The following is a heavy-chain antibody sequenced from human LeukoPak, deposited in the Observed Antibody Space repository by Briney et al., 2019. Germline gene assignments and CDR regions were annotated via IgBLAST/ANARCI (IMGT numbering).Heavy chain of an antibody. J-gene: IGHJ4*02. CDR1: GFTFSSCS. CDR2: ISSSSSYI. CDR3: ASDRSPGYSSGWFDY. Sequence: GGSLRLSCAASGFTFSSCSMNWVRQAPGKGLEWVSSISSSSSYIYYADSVKGRFTISRDNAKNSLYLQMNSLRAEDTAVYYCASDRSPGYSSGWFDYWGQGTLVTVSS. D-gene: IGHD6-19*01. V-gene: IGHV3-21*01.